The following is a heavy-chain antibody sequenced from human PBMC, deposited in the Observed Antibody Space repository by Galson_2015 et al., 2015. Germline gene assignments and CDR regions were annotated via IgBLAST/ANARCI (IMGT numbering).Heavy chain of an antibody. CDR2: IWYDGSNK. V-gene: IGHV3-33*01. D-gene: IGHD2-21*02. CDR3: ARDSEIVVVTRGGPDY. J-gene: IGHJ4*02. CDR1: GFTFSSYG. Sequence: SLRLSCAASGFTFSSYGMHWVRQAPGKGLEWVAVIWYDGSNKYYADSVKGRFTISRDNSKNTLYLQMNSLRAEDTAVYYCARDSEIVVVTRGGPDYWGQGTLVTVSS.